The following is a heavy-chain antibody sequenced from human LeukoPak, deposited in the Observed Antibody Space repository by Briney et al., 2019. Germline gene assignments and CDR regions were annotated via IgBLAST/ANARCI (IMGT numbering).Heavy chain of an antibody. CDR1: GFTFSSYA. CDR3: ARDLGSGYDLAFDI. Sequence: PGGSLRLSCAASGFTFSSYAMHWVRQAPGKGLEYVSAISSNGGSTYYANSVKGRFTISRDNSKNTLYLQMGSLRAEDMAVYYCARDLGSGYDLAFDIWGQGTMVTVSS. J-gene: IGHJ3*02. D-gene: IGHD5-12*01. V-gene: IGHV3-64*01. CDR2: ISSNGGST.